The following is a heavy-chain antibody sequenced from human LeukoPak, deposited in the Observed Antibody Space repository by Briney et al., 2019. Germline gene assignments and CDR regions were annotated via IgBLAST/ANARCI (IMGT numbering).Heavy chain of an antibody. D-gene: IGHD3-10*01. Sequence: GGSLRLSCAASGFTFSNGWMTWVCQARGKGLEWIGRIKSNSDGGTTDYAAPVKGRFTISRDDSNTTLYLQMNSLKTEDTAVYYCIGSGNYYRVFDYWGQGTLVTVSS. J-gene: IGHJ4*02. CDR1: GFTFSNGW. V-gene: IGHV3-15*01. CDR2: IKSNSDGGTT. CDR3: IGSGNYYRVFDY.